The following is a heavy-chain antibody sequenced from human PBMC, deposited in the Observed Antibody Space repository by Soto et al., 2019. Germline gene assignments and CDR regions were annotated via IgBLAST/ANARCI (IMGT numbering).Heavy chain of an antibody. CDR1: GFTVSSYA. D-gene: IGHD3-22*01. V-gene: IGHV3-23*01. J-gene: IGHJ4*02. Sequence: GALRLSCAACGFTVSSYAMSGVRQAPGKGLEWVSAISGSDGSTYYADSVKGRFTISRDNSKNTLFLQMNSLRVEDTAVYYCAKEGPNYYDSSGYYYLYWGQGTLVTVSS. CDR3: AKEGPNYYDSSGYYYLY. CDR2: ISGSDGST.